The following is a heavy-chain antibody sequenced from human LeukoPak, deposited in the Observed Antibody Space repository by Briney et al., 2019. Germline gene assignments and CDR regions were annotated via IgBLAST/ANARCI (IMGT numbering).Heavy chain of an antibody. CDR2: ISSSGSTI. Sequence: PGGSLRLSCAASGFTFSDYYMSWIRQAPGKGLEWVSYISSSGSTIYYADSVKGRFTISRDNAKNSLYLQINSLRAEDTAVYYCARDSLRHDFWSGYFPGAFDIWGQGTMVTVSS. J-gene: IGHJ3*02. CDR3: ARDSLRHDFWSGYFPGAFDI. D-gene: IGHD3-3*01. CDR1: GFTFSDYY. V-gene: IGHV3-11*04.